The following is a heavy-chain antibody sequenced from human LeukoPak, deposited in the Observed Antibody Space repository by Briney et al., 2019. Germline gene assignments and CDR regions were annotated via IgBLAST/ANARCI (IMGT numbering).Heavy chain of an antibody. CDR2: ISYDGSNK. Sequence: PGGSLRLSCAASGFTFSSYAMHWVRQAPGKELEWVAVISYDGSNKYYADSVKGRFTTSRDNSKNTLYLQMNSLRAEDTAVYYCARDHASYMVRGVKPDYWGQGTLVTVSS. J-gene: IGHJ4*02. CDR1: GFTFSSYA. V-gene: IGHV3-30*04. D-gene: IGHD3-10*01. CDR3: ARDHASYMVRGVKPDY.